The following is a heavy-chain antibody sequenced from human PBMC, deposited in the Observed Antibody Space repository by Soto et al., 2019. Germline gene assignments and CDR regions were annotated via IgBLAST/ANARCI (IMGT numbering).Heavy chain of an antibody. Sequence: PGGSLRLSCAASGFTFSSYAMHWVRQAPGKGLEWVAVISYDGSNKYYADSVKGRFTISRDNSKNTPYLQMNSLRAEDTAVYYCARDPAGQPGELDYWGQGTLVTVSS. J-gene: IGHJ4*02. CDR3: ARDPAGQPGELDY. CDR2: ISYDGSNK. V-gene: IGHV3-30-3*01. D-gene: IGHD1-26*01. CDR1: GFTFSSYA.